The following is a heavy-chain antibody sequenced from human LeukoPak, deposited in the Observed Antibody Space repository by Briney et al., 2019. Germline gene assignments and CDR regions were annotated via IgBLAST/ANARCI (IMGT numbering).Heavy chain of an antibody. D-gene: IGHD6-19*01. Sequence: GGSLRLSCSATGFTFSSYAMNWVRQAPGKGLEWVSIIRGNSGRTYYAESVKGRFTISRDNSNNTLFLQMNSLRAEDTAFYYCAKVDSSGWPYSFDYWGQGTLVTVSS. CDR3: AKVDSSGWPYSFDY. CDR2: IRGNSGRT. J-gene: IGHJ4*02. V-gene: IGHV3-23*01. CDR1: GFTFSSYA.